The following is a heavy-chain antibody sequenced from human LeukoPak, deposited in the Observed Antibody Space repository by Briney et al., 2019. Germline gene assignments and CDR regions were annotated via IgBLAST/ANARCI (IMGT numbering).Heavy chain of an antibody. V-gene: IGHV3-21*01. CDR1: GFTFSSYS. CDR2: ISSSSSYI. D-gene: IGHD3-9*01. J-gene: IGHJ6*02. CDR3: AKDIRYYDILTGYYSGFVEDKDYYYYYGMDV. Sequence: GGSLRLSCAASGFTFSSYSMNWVRQAPGKGLEWVSSISSSSSYIYYADSVKGRFTISRDNAKNSLYLQMNSLRAEDTAVYYCAKDIRYYDILTGYYSGFVEDKDYYYYYGMDVWGQGTTVTVSS.